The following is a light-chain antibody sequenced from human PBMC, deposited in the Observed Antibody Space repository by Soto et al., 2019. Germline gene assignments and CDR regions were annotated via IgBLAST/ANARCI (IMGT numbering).Light chain of an antibody. J-gene: IGKJ3*01. V-gene: IGKV3-20*01. Sequence: EIVLTQSPGTLSLSPGERATLSCRASQSVSSSYLAWYQQKPGQAPRLLIYGASSRATGIPDRFNGSGSGTDFALTISRLEPEDFALYYCQQYDASPLTFGPGTKVDIK. CDR1: QSVSSSY. CDR3: QQYDASPLT. CDR2: GAS.